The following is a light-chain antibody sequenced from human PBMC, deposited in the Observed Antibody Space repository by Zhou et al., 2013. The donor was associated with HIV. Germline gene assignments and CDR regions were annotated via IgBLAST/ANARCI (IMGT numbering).Light chain of an antibody. CDR2: AAS. CDR1: QSVGNE. J-gene: IGKJ1*01. V-gene: IGKV1-6*01. CDR3: LQDYNYPWT. Sequence: TQSPGTLSLPPGDRTTLSCRASQSVGNELAWYQQKPGKAPELLIYAASTVQSGVPSRFSGSGSGTDFTLTISSLQPEDVATYYCLQDYNYPWTFGQGTKVE.